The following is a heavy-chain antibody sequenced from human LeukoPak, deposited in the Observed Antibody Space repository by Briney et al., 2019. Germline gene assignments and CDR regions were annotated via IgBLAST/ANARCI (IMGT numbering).Heavy chain of an antibody. CDR1: GYTFTSYD. Sequence: GASVKVSCKASGYTFTSYDINWVRQATGQGLEWMGWMNPNSGNTGYAQKFQGRVTITRNTSISTAYMELSSLRSEDTAVYYCAREKVEYCGGDCYSDSGNYYYYMDVWGKGTTVTVSS. V-gene: IGHV1-8*03. CDR2: MNPNSGNT. D-gene: IGHD2-21*01. J-gene: IGHJ6*03. CDR3: AREKVEYCGGDCYSDSGNYYYYMDV.